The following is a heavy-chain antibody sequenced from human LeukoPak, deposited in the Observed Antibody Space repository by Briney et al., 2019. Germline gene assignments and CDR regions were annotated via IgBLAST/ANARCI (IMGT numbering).Heavy chain of an antibody. Sequence: SETLSLTCGVYGGSLSGYYWSWIRQPPGKGLEWIGEINHSGSTNYNPSLKSRVSISVNTSKNQFSLKVNSVTAADTAVYYCARGRRDVFVTTVTTFNRFDPWGQGTLVTVSS. J-gene: IGHJ5*02. D-gene: IGHD4-17*01. CDR2: INHSGST. V-gene: IGHV4-34*01. CDR3: ARGRRDVFVTTVTTFNRFDP. CDR1: GGSLSGYY.